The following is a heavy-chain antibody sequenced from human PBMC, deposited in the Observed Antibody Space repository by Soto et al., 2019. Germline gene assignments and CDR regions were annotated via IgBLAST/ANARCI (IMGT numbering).Heavy chain of an antibody. D-gene: IGHD3-10*01. V-gene: IGHV3-66*04. CDR1: GCSVSNNY. CDR2: INSGGTT. CDR3: ARPIGYGWVDY. Sequence: PGGSLRLSCEASGCSVSNNYMSWVRQAPGKGLEWVAVINSGGTTYYAESVKGRFTISRDNSNNTVDLQINNLRVEDTAVFYCARPIGYGWVDYWGQGTPVTVSS. J-gene: IGHJ4*02.